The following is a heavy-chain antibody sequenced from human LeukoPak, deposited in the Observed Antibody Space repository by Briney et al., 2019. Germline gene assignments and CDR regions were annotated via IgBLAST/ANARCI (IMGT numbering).Heavy chain of an antibody. V-gene: IGHV4-30-4*07. Sequence: SETLSLTCAVSGDSISSGGHSWSWIRQPPGKGLEWIGYVYYSGSAYYDPSLNSRVTMSVDTSKNQFSLKLSSVTAADTAAYYCARVDYDDTSLIGFDPWGQGTLVTVSS. J-gene: IGHJ5*02. D-gene: IGHD4-17*01. CDR1: GDSISSGGHS. CDR2: VYYSGSA. CDR3: ARVDYDDTSLIGFDP.